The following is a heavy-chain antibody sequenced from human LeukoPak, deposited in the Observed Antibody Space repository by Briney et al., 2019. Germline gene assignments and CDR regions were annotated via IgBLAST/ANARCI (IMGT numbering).Heavy chain of an antibody. V-gene: IGHV4-39*01. CDR2: IYYSGST. J-gene: IGHJ4*02. CDR3: ARHVLVGWVRGSDYFDS. Sequence: PSETLSLTCTVPGGSISSSSYYWGWIRQPPGKGLEWIGSIYYSGSTYYNPSLKSRVTISVDTSKNQFSLKLSSVTAADTAVYYCARHVLVGWVRGSDYFDSWGQGTLVTVSS. CDR1: GGSISSSSYY. D-gene: IGHD3-10*01.